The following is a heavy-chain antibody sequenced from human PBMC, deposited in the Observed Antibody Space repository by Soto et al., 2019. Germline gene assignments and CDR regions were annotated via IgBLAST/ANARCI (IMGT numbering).Heavy chain of an antibody. J-gene: IGHJ4*02. CDR1: GDSVSNDNYY. V-gene: IGHV4-61*01. D-gene: IGHD3-16*01. CDR3: ARSQRGRTAFTFDY. Sequence: XGTLSLTCAVSGDSVSNDNYYWSWIRQPPGKGLEWIGYIYYSGTTNYNSYLKSRLSLSVDMSKNQFSLKLASVTAADTAVYFCARSQRGRTAFTFDYWGQGALVTVS. CDR2: IYYSGTT.